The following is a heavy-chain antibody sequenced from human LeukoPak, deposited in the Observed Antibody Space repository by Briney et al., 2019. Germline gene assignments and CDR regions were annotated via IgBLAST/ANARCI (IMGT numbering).Heavy chain of an antibody. CDR2: INHGGST. J-gene: IGHJ4*02. CDR3: ARGAGAVGAPPTMIDY. D-gene: IGHD1-26*01. Sequence: TSETLSLTCAVYGGSFSGYYWSWIRQPPGKGLEWIGEINHGGSTNYNPSLKSRVTISVDTSKNQFSLKLSSVTAADTAVYYCARGAGAVGAPPTMIDYWGQGTLVTVSS. V-gene: IGHV4-34*01. CDR1: GGSFSGYY.